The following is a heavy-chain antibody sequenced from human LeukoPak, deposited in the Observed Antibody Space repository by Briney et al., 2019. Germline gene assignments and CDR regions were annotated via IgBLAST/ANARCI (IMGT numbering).Heavy chain of an antibody. CDR3: AREGRGADDIVVVVAATLWYYYGMDV. J-gene: IGHJ6*02. CDR2: MNPNSGNT. V-gene: IGHV1-8*01. Sequence: ASVKVSCKASGYTFTSYDINWVRQATGQGLEWMGWMNPNSGNTGYAQKFQGRVTMTRNTSISTAYMELSSLRSDDTAVYYCAREGRGADDIVVVVAATLWYYYGMDVWGQGTTVTVSS. CDR1: GYTFTSYD. D-gene: IGHD2-15*01.